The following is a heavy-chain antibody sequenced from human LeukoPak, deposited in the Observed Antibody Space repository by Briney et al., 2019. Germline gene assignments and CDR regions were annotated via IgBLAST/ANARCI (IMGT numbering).Heavy chain of an antibody. D-gene: IGHD2-2*01. CDR2: ISAYNGNT. V-gene: IGHV1-18*01. CDR1: GYTFTSYG. J-gene: IGHJ4*02. Sequence: ASVKVSCKASGYTFTSYGISWVRQAPGQGLEWMGWISAYNGNTNYAQKLQGRVTMTTDTSTSTAYMELRSLRSDDTAVYYCARMARIVVVPAARFHFDYWGQGTLVTVSS. CDR3: ARMARIVVVPAARFHFDY.